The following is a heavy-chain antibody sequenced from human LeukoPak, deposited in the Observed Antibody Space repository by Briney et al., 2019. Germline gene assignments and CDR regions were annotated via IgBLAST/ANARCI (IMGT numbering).Heavy chain of an antibody. V-gene: IGHV4-59*01. D-gene: IGHD3-16*02. CDR2: IYYSGST. Sequence: PSETLSLTCTVSGGSIRSYYWSWIRQPPGKGLEWIGYIYYSGSTNYNPSLKSRVTISVDTSKNQFSLKLSSVTAADTAVYYCARVGDYVWGSYRYVYYFDYWGQGTLVTVSS. J-gene: IGHJ4*02. CDR3: ARVGDYVWGSYRYVYYFDY. CDR1: GGSIRSYY.